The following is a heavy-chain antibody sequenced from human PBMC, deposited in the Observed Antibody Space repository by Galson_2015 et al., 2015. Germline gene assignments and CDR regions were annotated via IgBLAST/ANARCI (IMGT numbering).Heavy chain of an antibody. CDR2: ISSSSSYI. V-gene: IGHV3-21*01. D-gene: IGHD6-13*01. CDR3: ARGPGIAVWGFDY. CDR1: GFTFSSYS. Sequence: SLRLSCAASGFTFSSYSMNWVRQAPGKGLEWVSSISSSSSYIYYADSVKGRFTISRDNAKNSLYLQMNSLRAEDTAVYYCARGPGIAVWGFDYWGQGTLVTVSS. J-gene: IGHJ4*02.